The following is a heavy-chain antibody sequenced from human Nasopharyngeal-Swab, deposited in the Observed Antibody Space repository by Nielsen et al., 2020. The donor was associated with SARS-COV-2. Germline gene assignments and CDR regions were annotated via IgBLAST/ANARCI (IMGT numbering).Heavy chain of an antibody. D-gene: IGHD3-10*01. J-gene: IGHJ4*02. CDR3: ARSHGSGSYVYY. CDR2: ISVYNGNT. CDR1: GYIFKNYG. Sequence: ASVKVSCKASGYIFKNYGITWVRQAPGQGLEWMGWISVYNGNTKYAQKFQGRVTITADESTSTAYMELSSLRSEDTAVYYCARSHGSGSYVYYWGQGTLVTVSS. V-gene: IGHV1-18*01.